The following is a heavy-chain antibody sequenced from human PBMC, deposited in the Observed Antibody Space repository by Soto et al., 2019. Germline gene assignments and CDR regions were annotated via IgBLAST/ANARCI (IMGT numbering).Heavy chain of an antibody. V-gene: IGHV4-61*08. J-gene: IGHJ6*01. CDR1: GDSVSSGASH. CDR2: ISHNATA. Sequence: QLQESGPGLLKPSETLSLTCTVSGDSVSSGASHWTWIRQSPGKGLEWIGYISHNATADCNPSLKSRVSVSVDTSKNQSSPTLTSATIADMAVYYCARVDRSTSKRGVWGQGTTVTVSS. CDR3: ARVDRSTSKRGV.